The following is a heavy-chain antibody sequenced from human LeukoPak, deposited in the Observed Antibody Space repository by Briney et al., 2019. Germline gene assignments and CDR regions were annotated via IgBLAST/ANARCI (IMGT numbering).Heavy chain of an antibody. CDR2: INPTGTTT. V-gene: IGHV1-46*01. CDR3: ARDNSVGDIAWWFDP. D-gene: IGHD3-10*01. CDR1: GYTFINNW. Sequence: ASVKVSCKASGYTFINNWMHWVRQAPGQGLEGVGLINPTGTTTLYAQKFQGRVTLTRDMSTSTDCRELRSLKSEDTAVYYCARDNSVGDIAWWFDPWGQGTLVTVSS. J-gene: IGHJ5*02.